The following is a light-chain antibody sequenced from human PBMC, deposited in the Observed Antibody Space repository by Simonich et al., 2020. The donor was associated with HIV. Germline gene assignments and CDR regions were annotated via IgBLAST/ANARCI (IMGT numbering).Light chain of an antibody. CDR1: QGIKNY. CDR3: QEVITYPIT. Sequence: DIQLTQSPSFLSASVGDRVTNTSRASQGIKNYLAWYQQKPGKAPKRLFKYASTLQSGVPSRFSGSGSGTEFTLTISSLQPEDFATYYCQEVITYPITFGQGTRLEIK. CDR2: YAS. J-gene: IGKJ5*01. V-gene: IGKV1-9*01.